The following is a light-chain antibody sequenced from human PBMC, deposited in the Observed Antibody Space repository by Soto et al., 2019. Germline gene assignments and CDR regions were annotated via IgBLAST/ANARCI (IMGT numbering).Light chain of an antibody. CDR3: CSYAGSSTPLI. CDR2: EVS. J-gene: IGLJ1*01. CDR1: SCDVGSYNL. Sequence: QSALTQPASVSRSPGQTITISCPGTSCDVGSYNLVSWYQQHPGKAPNLMIYEVSKRPSGVSNRFSGSKSGNTASLTISGRQAEDEADYYCCSYAGSSTPLIFGTGTKVTVL. V-gene: IGLV2-23*02.